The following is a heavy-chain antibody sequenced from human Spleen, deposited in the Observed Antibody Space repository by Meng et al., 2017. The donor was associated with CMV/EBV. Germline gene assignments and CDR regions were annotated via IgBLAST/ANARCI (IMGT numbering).Heavy chain of an antibody. CDR3: ASDDCRGDDCWGQTFNY. J-gene: IGHJ4*02. CDR2: IRPSDGST. Sequence: YTFTKYWVHWVRQAPGQGLEGRGRIRPSDGSTFYEQKLRGRVTMTSDTSTGTVHMELGSLTSEDTAVYYCASDDCRGDDCWGQTFNYWGQGTLVTVSS. V-gene: IGHV1-46*01. D-gene: IGHD2-21*02. CDR1: YTFTKYW.